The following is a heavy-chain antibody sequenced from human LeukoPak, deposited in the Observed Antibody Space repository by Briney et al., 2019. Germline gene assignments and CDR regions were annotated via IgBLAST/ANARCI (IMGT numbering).Heavy chain of an antibody. CDR1: GFNFTSYS. J-gene: IGHJ1*01. CDR3: AIMHGYYDGTGYWVQ. CDR2: ISSRITTI. V-gene: IGHV3-48*04. D-gene: IGHD3-22*01. Sequence: GGSLRLSCAASGFNFTSYSMNWVRQAPGKGLEWVSYISSRITTIYYADSVKGRFTISRDNAKNSLYLQMNRLRAEDTAVYYCAIMHGYYDGTGYWVQWGQGTLVTVSS.